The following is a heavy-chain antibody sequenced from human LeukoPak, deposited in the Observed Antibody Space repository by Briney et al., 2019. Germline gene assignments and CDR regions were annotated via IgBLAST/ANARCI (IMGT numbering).Heavy chain of an antibody. CDR1: GFIFRNYA. V-gene: IGHV3-23*01. J-gene: IGHJ4*02. CDR2: MTGSGDTT. D-gene: IGHD3-9*01. CDR3: AKWGDYDILTGYYVSDF. Sequence: PGGSLRLSCAASGFIFRNYAMSWVRQAPGKGLEWVSAMTGSGDTTYYADSVKGRFTISRDNSKNTLYAEMNTLRAEDTAVYYCAKWGDYDILTGYYVSDFWGQGTLVTVSS.